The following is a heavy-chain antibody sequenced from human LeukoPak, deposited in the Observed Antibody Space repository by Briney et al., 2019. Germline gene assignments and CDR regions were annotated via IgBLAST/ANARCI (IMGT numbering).Heavy chain of an antibody. Sequence: SETLSLTCAVSGGSISSGGYYWSWIRQHPGKGLEWIGYIYYSGSTYYNPSLKSRVTISVDTSKNQFSLKLSSVTAADTAVYYCARVEGGLRTYYDFWSGYESPQFWFDPWGQGTLVTVSS. D-gene: IGHD3-3*01. CDR1: GGSISSGGYY. J-gene: IGHJ5*02. CDR3: ARVEGGLRTYYDFWSGYESPQFWFDP. CDR2: IYYSGST. V-gene: IGHV4-31*11.